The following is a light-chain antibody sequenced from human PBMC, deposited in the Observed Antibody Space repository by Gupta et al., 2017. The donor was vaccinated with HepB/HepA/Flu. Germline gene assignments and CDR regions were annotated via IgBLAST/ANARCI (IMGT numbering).Light chain of an antibody. Sequence: QSALTQPASVSGSPGQSITISCTGTSSDVGSYNLVSWYQPHPGKAPKLMIYEVSKRPAGVSSRFSASKSGNTASLTISGPQEEDAADYYCCADAGSSTLVFGGGTKLTVL. CDR1: SSDVGSYNL. CDR3: CADAGSSTLV. CDR2: EVS. J-gene: IGLJ2*01. V-gene: IGLV2-23*02.